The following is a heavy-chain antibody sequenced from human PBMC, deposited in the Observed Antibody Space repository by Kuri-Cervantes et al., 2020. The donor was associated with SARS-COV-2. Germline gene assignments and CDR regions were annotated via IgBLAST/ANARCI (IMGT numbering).Heavy chain of an antibody. Sequence: SLSLTCTVSGGSISSYYWRWIRQAPGKGLEWVSYISSSGSTIYYADSVKGRFTISRDNAKNSLYLQMNSLRAEDTALYYCAKVSGTGDAVDIWGQGTMVTVSS. V-gene: IGHV3-11*01. CDR3: AKVSGTGDAVDI. D-gene: IGHD2-8*02. CDR1: GGSISSYY. J-gene: IGHJ3*02. CDR2: ISSSGSTI.